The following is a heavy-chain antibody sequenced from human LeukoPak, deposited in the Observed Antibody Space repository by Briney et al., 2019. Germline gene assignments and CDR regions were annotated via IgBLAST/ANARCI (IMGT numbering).Heavy chain of an antibody. CDR3: ARGRGIVVVVAATGDY. J-gene: IGHJ4*02. CDR2: MNPNSGNT. Sequence: ASVKVSCKASGYTFTSYDINWVRQATGQGLEWMGWMNPNSGNTGYAQKFQGRVTMTRNTSISTAYMELSSLRSGDTAVYYCARGRGIVVVVAATGDYWGQGTLVTVSS. V-gene: IGHV1-8*01. CDR1: GYTFTSYD. D-gene: IGHD2-15*01.